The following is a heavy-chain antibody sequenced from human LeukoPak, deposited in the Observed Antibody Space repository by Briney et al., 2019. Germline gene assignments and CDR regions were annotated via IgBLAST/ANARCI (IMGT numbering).Heavy chain of an antibody. J-gene: IGHJ4*02. V-gene: IGHV4-34*01. D-gene: IGHD3-22*01. Sequence: SETLSLTCAVYGGSFSGYYWSWIRQPPGKGLEWTGEINHSGSTNYNPSLKSRVTISVDTSKNQFSLKLSSVTAADTAVYYCARDAYYYDSGGLDYWGQGTLVTVSS. CDR3: ARDAYYYDSGGLDY. CDR2: INHSGST. CDR1: GGSFSGYY.